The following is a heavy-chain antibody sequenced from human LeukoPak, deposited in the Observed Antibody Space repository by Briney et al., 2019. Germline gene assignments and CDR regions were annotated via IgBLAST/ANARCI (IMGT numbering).Heavy chain of an antibody. D-gene: IGHD3-10*02. CDR1: GFSVSTNY. Sequence: GGSLRLSCAASGFSVSTNYMNWVRQAPGKGLEWVSYISSSGSTIYYADSVKGRFTISRDNAKNSLYLQMNSLRAEDTAVYYCAELGITMIGGVWGKGTTVTISS. V-gene: IGHV3-48*03. CDR3: AELGITMIGGV. J-gene: IGHJ6*04. CDR2: ISSSGSTI.